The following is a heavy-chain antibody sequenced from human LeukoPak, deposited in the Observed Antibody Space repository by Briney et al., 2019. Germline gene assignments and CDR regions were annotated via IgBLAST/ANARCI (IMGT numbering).Heavy chain of an antibody. CDR2: IYYSGST. CDR3: ARHYDSTPFDY. Sequence: SETLSLTCTVSGGSISSYYCSWIRQPPGKGLEWIGYIYYSGSTNYNPSLKSRVTISVDTSKNQFSLKLSSLTAADPAVYYCARHYDSTPFDYWGQGTLVTVSS. CDR1: GGSISSYY. J-gene: IGHJ4*02. V-gene: IGHV4-59*01. D-gene: IGHD3-22*01.